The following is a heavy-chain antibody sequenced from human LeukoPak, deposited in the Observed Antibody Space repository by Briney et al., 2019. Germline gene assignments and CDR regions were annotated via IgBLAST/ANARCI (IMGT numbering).Heavy chain of an antibody. Sequence: GASVKVSCKASGYTFTSYDINWVRQAPGQGLEWMGWMNPNSGNTGYAQKFQGRVTMTRNTSISTAYMELSSLRSEDTAVYYCARERDSSSSFDYWGQGTLVTVSS. J-gene: IGHJ4*02. CDR3: ARERDSSSSFDY. V-gene: IGHV1-8*01. CDR2: MNPNSGNT. D-gene: IGHD6-6*01. CDR1: GYTFTSYD.